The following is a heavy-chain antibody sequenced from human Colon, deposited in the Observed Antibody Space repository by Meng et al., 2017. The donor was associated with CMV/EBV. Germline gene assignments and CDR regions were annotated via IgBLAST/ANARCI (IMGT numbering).Heavy chain of an antibody. CDR3: ARSNEETSVYRAPDY. D-gene: IGHD3-22*01. CDR2: INPSGGIT. CDR1: GYTFINYQ. J-gene: IGHJ4*02. Sequence: SGYTFINYQMQWVRQAPGQGLEWMGIINPSGGITNYAQKFQGRVTLTRDTSTNTVYMELSSLRSEDTAVYYCARSNEETSVYRAPDYWGQGSLVTVSS. V-gene: IGHV1-46*01.